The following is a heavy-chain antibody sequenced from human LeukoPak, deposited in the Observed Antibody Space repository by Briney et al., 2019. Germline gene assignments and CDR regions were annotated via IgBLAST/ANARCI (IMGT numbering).Heavy chain of an antibody. D-gene: IGHD6-13*01. Sequence: ASVKVSCKASGGTFISYAISWVRQAPGQGLEWMGGIVPIFGTANYAQKFQGRVTITTDESTSTAYMELSSLRSEDTAMYYCARERIAAAGTLEYYFDYWGQGTLVTVSS. CDR3: ARERIAAAGTLEYYFDY. CDR2: IVPIFGTA. V-gene: IGHV1-69*05. CDR1: GGTFISYA. J-gene: IGHJ4*02.